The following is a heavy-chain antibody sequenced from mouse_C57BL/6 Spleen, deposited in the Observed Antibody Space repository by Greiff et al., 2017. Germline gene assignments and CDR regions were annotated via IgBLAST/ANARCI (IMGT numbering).Heavy chain of an antibody. D-gene: IGHD3-1*01. CDR2: INPSSGYT. V-gene: IGHV1-7*01. CDR3: ARRKNLGLDAMDY. J-gene: IGHJ4*01. Sequence: QVQLQQSGAELAKPGASVKLSCKASGYTFTSYWMHWVKQRPGQGLQWIGYINPSSGYTKYNQKFKDKATLTADKSSSTAYMQLSSLTYEDSAVYYCARRKNLGLDAMDYWGQGTSVTVSS. CDR1: GYTFTSYW.